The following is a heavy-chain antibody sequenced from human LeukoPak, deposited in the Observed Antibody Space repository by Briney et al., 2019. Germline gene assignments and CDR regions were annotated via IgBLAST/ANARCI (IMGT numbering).Heavy chain of an antibody. CDR3: ARDRGHYYDSGGLRCAFDI. J-gene: IGHJ3*02. CDR1: GFAFSDYY. CDR2: ISSSGSTI. V-gene: IGHV3-11*04. D-gene: IGHD3-22*01. Sequence: PGGSLRLSCAASGFAFSDYYMSWIRQAPGKGLEWVSYISSSGSTIYYADSVKGRFTISRDNAKNSLYLQMNSLRAEDTAVYYCARDRGHYYDSGGLRCAFDIWGQGTMVTVSS.